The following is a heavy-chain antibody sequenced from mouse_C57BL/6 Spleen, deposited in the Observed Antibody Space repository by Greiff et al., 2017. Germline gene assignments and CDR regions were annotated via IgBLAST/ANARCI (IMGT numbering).Heavy chain of an antibody. CDR1: GYTFTSYW. J-gene: IGHJ1*03. D-gene: IGHD1-1*01. V-gene: IGHV1-55*01. Sequence: VQLQQPGAELVKPGASVTMSCTASGYTFTSYWITWVKQTPGQGLEWIGDIYPGSGSTNYNEKFTSKSRLTIDTASSTAHMQLSSLTSEASAVYYCARSGITTVVTWYFDVWGTGTTVTVSS. CDR2: IYPGSGST. CDR3: ARSGITTVVTWYFDV.